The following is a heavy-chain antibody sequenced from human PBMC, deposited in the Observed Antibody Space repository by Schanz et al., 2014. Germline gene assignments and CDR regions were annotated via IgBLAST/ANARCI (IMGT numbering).Heavy chain of an antibody. CDR3: ARDRVYSYGLPADY. D-gene: IGHD5-18*01. CDR1: GYTFTSYS. CDR2: ISPYNGNT. Sequence: QVQLVQSGGEMKKPGASVKVSCKASGYTFTSYSMHWVRQAPGQGLEWMGWISPYNGNTNYAQKLQGRVTMTRDTSTSTVYMELSSLRSEDTAVYYCARDRVYSYGLPADYWGQGTLVTVSS. V-gene: IGHV1-18*04. J-gene: IGHJ4*02.